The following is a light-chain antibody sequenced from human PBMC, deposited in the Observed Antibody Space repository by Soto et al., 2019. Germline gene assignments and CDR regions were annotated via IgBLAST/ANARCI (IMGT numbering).Light chain of an antibody. CDR3: MHDRKTPRT. Sequence: DIVMTQSPLSMPVTPGEPASISCRSSQSLLHNNGYNYLDWYLQKPGQSPQLLIYLGSNRASGVPERFSGSGSGTDFTLKISRVEAEDVGIYYCMHDRKTPRTFGQGTKVEIK. V-gene: IGKV2-28*01. J-gene: IGKJ1*01. CDR1: QSLLHNNGYNY. CDR2: LGS.